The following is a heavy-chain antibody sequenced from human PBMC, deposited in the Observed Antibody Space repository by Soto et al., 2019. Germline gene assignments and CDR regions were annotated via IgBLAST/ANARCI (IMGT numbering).Heavy chain of an antibody. CDR2: IKSKRDGGTT. CDR1: GFMFSSAW. Sequence: HLVESGGDLVKPGGSLRLSCAASGFMFSSAWMSWVRQAPGKGLEWVGRIKSKRDGGTTDYAPPVKGRFVISRDDSKNTLYLQMNRLKTDDTAVDYCIEGWNDFWGQGTLVAVSS. V-gene: IGHV3-15*01. D-gene: IGHD1-1*01. J-gene: IGHJ4*02. CDR3: IEGWNDF.